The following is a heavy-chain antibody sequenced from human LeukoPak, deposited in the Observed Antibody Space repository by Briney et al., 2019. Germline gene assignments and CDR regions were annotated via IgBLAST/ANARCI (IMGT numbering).Heavy chain of an antibody. CDR3: ARDISARYLDY. D-gene: IGHD6-6*01. J-gene: IGHJ4*02. Sequence: GGSLRLSCAASGFIFSRHGMHWVRQAPGKGLEWVAVIWYDGSNKYYADSVKGRFTISRDNSKNTLYLLMNSLSAEDTAVYHCARDISARYLDYWGQGTLVTVSS. CDR1: GFIFSRHG. V-gene: IGHV3-33*08. CDR2: IWYDGSNK.